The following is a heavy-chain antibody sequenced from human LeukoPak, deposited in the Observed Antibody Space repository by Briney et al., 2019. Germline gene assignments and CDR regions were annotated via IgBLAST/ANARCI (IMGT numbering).Heavy chain of an antibody. CDR1: GGTFSRYP. Sequence: SVNVSCQASGGTFSRYPISSVRQAPGKGLEWMGGIFPVCDIYSNAQEFQGRVTLTADKSPSTEYMELSSRISEETAVYYWARGRSAFGGFVLVVTPMDYWGQGTLGTVSS. V-gene: IGHV1-69*10. J-gene: IGHJ4*02. D-gene: IGHD4-23*01. CDR3: ARGRSAFGGFVLVVTPMDY. CDR2: IFPVCDIY.